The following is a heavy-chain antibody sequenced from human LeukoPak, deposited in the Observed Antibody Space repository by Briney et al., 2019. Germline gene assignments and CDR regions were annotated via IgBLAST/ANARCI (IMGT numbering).Heavy chain of an antibody. J-gene: IGHJ3*02. CDR1: GGTFSSYA. D-gene: IGHD2-15*01. CDR3: ARSLHVVVVAATTGDAFDT. CDR2: IIPIFGTA. Sequence: GASVKVSCKASGGTFSSYAISWVRQAPGQGLEWMGGIIPIFGTANYAQKFQGRVTITADESTSTAYMELSSLRSEDTAVYYCARSLHVVVVAATTGDAFDTWGQGTMVTVSS. V-gene: IGHV1-69*13.